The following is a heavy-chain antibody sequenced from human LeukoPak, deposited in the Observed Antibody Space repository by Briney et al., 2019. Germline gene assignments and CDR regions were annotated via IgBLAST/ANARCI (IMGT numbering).Heavy chain of an antibody. J-gene: IGHJ6*03. CDR3: SWIRGVHGSYYMDA. CDR1: GFTFSSYG. CDR2: ISTTGGST. Sequence: GGSLRLSCAASGFTFSSYGMSWVRQAPGKGLEWVSAISTTGGSTYYADSVKGRFTISRDNSKNTLYLQMNSLRAEDTAVYYCSWIRGVHGSYYMDAWGKGTTVTISS. V-gene: IGHV3-23*01. D-gene: IGHD3-10*01.